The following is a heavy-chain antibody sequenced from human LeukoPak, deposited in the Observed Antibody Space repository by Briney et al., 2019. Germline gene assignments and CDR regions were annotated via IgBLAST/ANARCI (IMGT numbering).Heavy chain of an antibody. V-gene: IGHV4-59*08. J-gene: IGHJ6*02. CDR2: IYYSGRT. D-gene: IGHD1-1*01. CDR1: GVSISSYY. CDR3: ARHGSGYYYGMDV. Sequence: NPSETLSLTCTVSGVSISSYYWSWIRQPPGKGLEWIGYIYYSGRTNYNPSLKSRVTISVDTSKNQFSLKLSSVTAADTAVYYCARHGSGYYYGMDVWGQGTTVTVS.